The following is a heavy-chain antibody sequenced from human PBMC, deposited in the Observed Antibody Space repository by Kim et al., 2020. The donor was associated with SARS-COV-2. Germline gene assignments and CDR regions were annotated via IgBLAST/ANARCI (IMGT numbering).Heavy chain of an antibody. D-gene: IGHD3-16*02. Sequence: KGRLTIPRDNAKNSLYLQMNSLRAEDTAVYYCARGYDYVWGSYRQNWFDPWGQGTLVTVSS. CDR3: ARGYDYVWGSYRQNWFDP. V-gene: IGHV3-11*01. J-gene: IGHJ5*02.